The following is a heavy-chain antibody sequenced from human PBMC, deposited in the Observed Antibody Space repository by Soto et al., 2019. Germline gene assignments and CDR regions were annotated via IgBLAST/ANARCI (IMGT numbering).Heavy chain of an antibody. CDR1: GYAFTTYA. Sequence: SVKRAWKASGYAFTTYAMHWLRKKHGQGLEWMGWINAGNGNIKYSQKFQDRVTITRDTSASTAYMELSSLKSEDTAVYYCARDRFTLDSSTWYFDSWGQGTLVTVSS. CDR3: ARDRFTLDSSTWYFDS. CDR2: INAGNGNI. J-gene: IGHJ4*02. V-gene: IGHV1-3*01. D-gene: IGHD6-13*01.